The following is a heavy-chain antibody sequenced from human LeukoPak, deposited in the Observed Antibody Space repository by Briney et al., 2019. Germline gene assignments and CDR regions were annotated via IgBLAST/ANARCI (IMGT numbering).Heavy chain of an antibody. CDR2: IYHSGST. CDR1: GGSISSGGYS. D-gene: IGHD3-10*01. V-gene: IGHV4-30-2*01. Sequence: PSQTLSLTCAVSGGSISSGGYSWSWIRQPPGKGLEWIGYIYHSGSTYYNPSLKSRVTISVDRSKNQFSLKLSSVTAADTAVYYCARVILWFGEVNWFDPWGQGTLVTVSS. J-gene: IGHJ5*02. CDR3: ARVILWFGEVNWFDP.